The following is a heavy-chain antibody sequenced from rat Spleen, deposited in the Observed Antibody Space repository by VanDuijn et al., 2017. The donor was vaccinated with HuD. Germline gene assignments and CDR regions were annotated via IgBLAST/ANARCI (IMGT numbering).Heavy chain of an antibody. CDR2: ISPSGGAT. CDR1: GFTFHNFD. CDR3: ARQDTSGYSNWFAY. V-gene: IGHV5S13*01. J-gene: IGHJ3*01. Sequence: EVQLVESGGGLVQPGRSMKLSCAASGFTFHNFDMAWVRQAPTKGLEWVASISPSGGATYYRDSVKGRFTVSRDNAKNTQYLQMDSLRSEDTATYYCARQDTSGYSNWFAYWGQGTLVTVSS. D-gene: IGHD4-3*01.